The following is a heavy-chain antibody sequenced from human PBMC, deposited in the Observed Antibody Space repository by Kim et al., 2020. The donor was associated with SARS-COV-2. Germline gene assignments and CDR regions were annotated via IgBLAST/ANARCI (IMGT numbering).Heavy chain of an antibody. CDR3: ARGDVRPDV. J-gene: IGHJ4*02. Sequence: GGSLRLSCAASGFTFSYYTMNWVRQAPGKGLEWVSSISSGSSYIYYADSVKGRFTISRDNAKNSLYLQMNSLRDEDTAVYYCARGDVRPDVWGQGTLVTVSS. CDR2: ISSGSSYI. D-gene: IGHD3-16*02. V-gene: IGHV3-21*01. CDR1: GFTFSYYT.